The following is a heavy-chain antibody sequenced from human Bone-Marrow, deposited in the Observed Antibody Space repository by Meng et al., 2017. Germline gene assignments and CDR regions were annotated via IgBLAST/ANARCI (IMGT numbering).Heavy chain of an antibody. CDR2: TYYRSKWYN. CDR3: ARGMSAPTSYFDY. J-gene: IGHJ4*02. V-gene: IGHV6-1*01. CDR1: GDSVSSNSIT. D-gene: IGHD6-13*01. Sequence: SCAISGDSVSSNSITWNWIRQSPSRGLEWLGRTYYRSKWYNDYAVSVKSRITINPDTSKNQFSLQLNSVTPEDTAVYYCARGMSAPTSYFDYWGQGTLVTVSS.